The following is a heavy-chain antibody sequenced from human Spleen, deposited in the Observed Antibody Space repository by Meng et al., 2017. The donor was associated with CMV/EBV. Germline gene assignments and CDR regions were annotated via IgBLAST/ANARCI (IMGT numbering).Heavy chain of an antibody. V-gene: IGHV1-2*02. D-gene: IGHD6-19*01. CDR2: MNPKTGET. Sequence: TAYSLHWVRQDPEPVPEWMGWMNPKTGETKFAQRFQGRVTLTRDTSIRTAYMDLSSLSFDDTAIYYCTRDRTLRRGTAVAVKYWFEPWGQGTLVTVSS. CDR1: TAYS. J-gene: IGHJ5*02. CDR3: TRDRTLRRGTAVAVKYWFEP.